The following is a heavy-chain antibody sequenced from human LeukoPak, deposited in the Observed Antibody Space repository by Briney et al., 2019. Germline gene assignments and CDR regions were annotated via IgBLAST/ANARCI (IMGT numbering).Heavy chain of an antibody. CDR2: IRSRASNSPT. D-gene: IGHD5-18*01. CDR3: TRLDPADTAMVDY. J-gene: IGHJ4*02. CDR1: GLTLSGST. V-gene: IGHV3-73*01. Sequence: GGSLRLSCAASGLTLSGSTVDWVRQASGKGLEWVGRIRSRASNSPTAYAASVKGRFTISRDDSKNTAYVQMNSLKTEDTAVYYCTRLDPADTAMVDYWGQGTLVTVSS.